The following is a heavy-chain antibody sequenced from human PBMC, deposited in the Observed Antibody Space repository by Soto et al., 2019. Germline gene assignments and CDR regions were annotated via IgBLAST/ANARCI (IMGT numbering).Heavy chain of an antibody. CDR3: ARDQAVRSGSYYKT. J-gene: IGHJ5*02. CDR2: IIPIFGTA. Sequence: QVQLVQSGAEVKKPGSSVKVSCKASGGTFSSYAISWVRQAPGQGLEWMGGIIPIFGTANYAQKFQGRVTITADESTRTAYMELSSLRTADTAVYYCARDQAVRSGSYYKTWGQGTLVTVSS. V-gene: IGHV1-69*01. D-gene: IGHD3-10*01. CDR1: GGTFSSYA.